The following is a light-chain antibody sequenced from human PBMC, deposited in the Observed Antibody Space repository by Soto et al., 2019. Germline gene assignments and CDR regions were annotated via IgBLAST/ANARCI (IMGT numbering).Light chain of an antibody. V-gene: IGKV3-11*01. J-gene: IGKJ4*01. CDR3: QQRSNWPPLT. Sequence: EIVLTQSPATLSLSPGERATLSCRASQSVSSYLVWYQQNPGQAPRLLIYDASNRATGIPARFSGSGSGTDFTLTISSLEPEDFAVYYCQQRSNWPPLTFGGGTKVEIK. CDR2: DAS. CDR1: QSVSSY.